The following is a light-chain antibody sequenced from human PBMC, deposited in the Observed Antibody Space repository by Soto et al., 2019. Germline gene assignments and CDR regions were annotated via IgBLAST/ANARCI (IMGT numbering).Light chain of an antibody. CDR1: SSDVGGFIY. J-gene: IGLJ1*01. Sequence: QSALTQPASVSGSPGQSITISCTGTSSDVGGFIYVSWYQQHSGKAPKLMIYEVNNRPSGVSNRFSGSKSGNTASLTISGLQAEDEAEYYCSSYTNINTRACVFGTGTKLTVL. CDR2: EVN. V-gene: IGLV2-14*01. CDR3: SSYTNINTRACV.